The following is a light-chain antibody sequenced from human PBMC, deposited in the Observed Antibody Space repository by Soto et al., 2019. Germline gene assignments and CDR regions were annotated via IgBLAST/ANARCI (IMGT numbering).Light chain of an antibody. Sequence: DIQMTQSPSSLSAYLGDRVTITCRASQGISNYLAWYQQKPGRLPKLLLFGASTLQSGVPARFSGSGSGTLFTLTINGPLPEDVATYYCQKYDRAPFTFGPGTKVDFK. J-gene: IGKJ3*01. CDR3: QKYDRAPFT. CDR1: QGISNY. CDR2: GAS. V-gene: IGKV1-27*01.